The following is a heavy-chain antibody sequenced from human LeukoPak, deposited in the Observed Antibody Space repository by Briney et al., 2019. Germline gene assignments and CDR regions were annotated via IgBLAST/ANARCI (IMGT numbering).Heavy chain of an antibody. CDR3: ARDSSRAVVVPAATEGIYYYGMDV. J-gene: IGHJ6*02. Sequence: SQTLSRTCTVSGGSISSGDYYWSWIRQPPGKGLEWIGYIYYSGSTHYNPSLKSRVTISVDTSKNQFSLKLSSVTAADTAVYYCARDSSRAVVVPAATEGIYYYGMDVWGQGTTVTVSS. V-gene: IGHV4-30-4*01. CDR1: GGSISSGDYY. CDR2: IYYSGST. D-gene: IGHD2-2*01.